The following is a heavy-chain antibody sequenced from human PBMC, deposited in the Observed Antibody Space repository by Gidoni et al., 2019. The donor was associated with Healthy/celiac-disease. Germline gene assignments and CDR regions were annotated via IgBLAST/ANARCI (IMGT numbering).Heavy chain of an antibody. V-gene: IGHV6-1*01. J-gene: IGHJ4*02. CDR2: TYSRSKWYN. Sequence: QVQLQQSRPGLVKLSQTLPLTRAISGDSVPSNSAAWNWIRQSPSSGLEWLGRTYSRSKWYNDDAVSVKSRITSNPDTSKNQFSLQLNSGTPEDAAVYYCAREGDWGSTGELDYWGQGTLVTVSS. CDR1: GDSVPSNSAA. CDR3: AREGDWGSTGELDY. D-gene: IGHD7-27*01.